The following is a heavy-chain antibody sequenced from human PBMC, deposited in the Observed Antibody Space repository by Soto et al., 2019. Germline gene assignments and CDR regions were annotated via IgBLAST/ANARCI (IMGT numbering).Heavy chain of an antibody. CDR2: IYTSGST. CDR1: GGSISSYY. J-gene: IGHJ5*02. Sequence: SETLSLTCTVSGGSISSYYWSWIRQPAGKGLEWIGRIYTSGSTNYNPSLKSRVTMSVDTSKNQFSLKLSSVTAAGTAVYYCARGTYYYDSSGPNWFDPWGQGTLVTVSS. CDR3: ARGTYYYDSSGPNWFDP. V-gene: IGHV4-4*07. D-gene: IGHD3-22*01.